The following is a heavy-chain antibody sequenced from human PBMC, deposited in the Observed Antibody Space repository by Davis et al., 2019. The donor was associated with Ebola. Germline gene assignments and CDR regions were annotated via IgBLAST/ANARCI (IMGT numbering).Heavy chain of an antibody. CDR1: GGSISSYY. CDR2: IYTSGST. J-gene: IGHJ6*03. CDR3: AHTQIVVVPAANIVGGDYMDV. V-gene: IGHV4-4*07. Sequence: PSETLSLTCTVSGGSISSYYWSWIRQPAGKGLEWIGRIYTSGSTNYNPSLKSRVTMSVDTSKNQFSLKLSSVTAADTAVYYCAHTQIVVVPAANIVGGDYMDVWGKGTTVTVSS. D-gene: IGHD2-2*01.